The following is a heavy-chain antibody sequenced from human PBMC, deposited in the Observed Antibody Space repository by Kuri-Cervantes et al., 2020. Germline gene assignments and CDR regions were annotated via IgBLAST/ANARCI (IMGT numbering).Heavy chain of an antibody. CDR1: GYTFSDHY. Sequence: ASVKVSCKTSGYTFSDHYMHWVRQVSGQGLEWVAWINPKSGDTRYAQKLQGRVTVTRDTSISTTYMDLNRLTSDDTAVYFCARTIRGNFDYWGQGTLVTVSS. D-gene: IGHD3-10*01. CDR2: INPKSGDT. CDR3: ARTIRGNFDY. V-gene: IGHV1-2*02. J-gene: IGHJ4*02.